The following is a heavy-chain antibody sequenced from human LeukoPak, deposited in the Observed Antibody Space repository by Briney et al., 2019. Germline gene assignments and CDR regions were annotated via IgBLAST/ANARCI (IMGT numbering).Heavy chain of an antibody. CDR3: PRDPGDSSGYYPQYNGMDV. Sequence: SETLSLTCTVSGGSISSYYWSWIRQPAGKGLEWIGRIYTSGSTNYNPSLTSRVTMSVDTSKNHFSLKLSSVTAADTAVSYCPRDPGDSSGYYPQYNGMDVWGQGTTVTVSS. D-gene: IGHD3-22*01. CDR1: GGSISSYY. V-gene: IGHV4-4*07. J-gene: IGHJ6*02. CDR2: IYTSGST.